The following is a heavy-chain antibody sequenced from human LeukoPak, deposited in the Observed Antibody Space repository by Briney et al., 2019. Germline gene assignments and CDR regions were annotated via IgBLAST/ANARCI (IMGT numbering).Heavy chain of an antibody. CDR3: ARDSAVAAGYYGMDV. Sequence: PGRSLRLSCAASGFTFSSYAMHWVRQAPGKGLEWVAVISYDGSNKYYADSVKGRFTISRDNSKNTLYLQMNSLRAEDTAVYYCARDSAVAAGYYGMDVWGQGTTVTVSS. CDR2: ISYDGSNK. V-gene: IGHV3-30-3*01. CDR1: GFTFSSYA. D-gene: IGHD6-19*01. J-gene: IGHJ6*02.